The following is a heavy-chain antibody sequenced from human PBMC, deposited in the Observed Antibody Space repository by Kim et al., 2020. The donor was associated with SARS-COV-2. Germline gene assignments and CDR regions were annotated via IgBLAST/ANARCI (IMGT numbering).Heavy chain of an antibody. CDR2: MNPNSGNT. CDR3: ARVFGEPEEGNWFDP. Sequence: ASVKVSCKASGYTFTSYDINWVRQATGQGLEWMGWMNPNSGNTGYAQKFQGRVTMTRNTSISTAYMELSSLRSEDTAVYYCARVFGEPEEGNWFDPWGQGTLVTVSS. V-gene: IGHV1-8*02. CDR1: GYTFTSYD. D-gene: IGHD3-10*02. J-gene: IGHJ5*02.